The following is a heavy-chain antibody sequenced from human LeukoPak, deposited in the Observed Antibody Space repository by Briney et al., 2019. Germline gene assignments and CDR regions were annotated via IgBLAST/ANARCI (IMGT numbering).Heavy chain of an antibody. CDR1: GFTFSSYA. Sequence: PGGFLRLSCAASGFTFSSYAMSWVRQAPGRGLEWVSAISGSGGSTYYADSVKGRFTISRDNSKNTLYLQMNSLRAEDTAVYYCAKGGGSSWYGAVWFDPWGQGTLVTVSS. V-gene: IGHV3-23*01. D-gene: IGHD6-13*01. CDR3: AKGGGSSWYGAVWFDP. J-gene: IGHJ5*02. CDR2: ISGSGGST.